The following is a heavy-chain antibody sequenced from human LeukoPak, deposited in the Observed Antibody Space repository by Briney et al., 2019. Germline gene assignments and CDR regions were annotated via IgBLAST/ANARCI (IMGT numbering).Heavy chain of an antibody. CDR1: GGSISGYY. Sequence: PSETLSLTCTVSGGSISGYYWSWIRQPAGKGLEWIGRIYSRGSTNYNPSLKSRVTMSVDTSKNQFSLKLSSVTAADTAVYYCARVGRPLKNYYDSSGYYSWFDPWGQGTLVTVSS. J-gene: IGHJ5*02. V-gene: IGHV4-4*07. CDR3: ARVGRPLKNYYDSSGYYSWFDP. D-gene: IGHD3-22*01. CDR2: IYSRGST.